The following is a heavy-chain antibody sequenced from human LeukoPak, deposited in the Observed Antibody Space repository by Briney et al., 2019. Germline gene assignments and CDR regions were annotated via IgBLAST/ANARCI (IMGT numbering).Heavy chain of an antibody. D-gene: IGHD2-15*01. CDR2: IDQDGSEK. V-gene: IGHV3-7*01. CDR3: ARVRSEGSSRYDAFDI. CDR1: GVIFNQYW. Sequence: GGSLRLSCAASGVIFNQYWMSWVRQAPGRGLEWVANIDQDGSEKHYVDSVKGRFTISRDNARNSLFLQMNSLRAEDTAVYYCARVRSEGSSRYDAFDIWGQGTVVTVSS. J-gene: IGHJ3*02.